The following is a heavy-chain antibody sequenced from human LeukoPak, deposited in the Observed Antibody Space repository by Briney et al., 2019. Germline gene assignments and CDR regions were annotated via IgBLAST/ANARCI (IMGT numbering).Heavy chain of an antibody. D-gene: IGHD3-3*01. CDR1: GGSISSYY. CDR2: IYYSGST. Sequence: SETLSLTCTVSGGSISSYYWSWIRQPPGKGLEWIGYIYYSGSTNYNPSLKSRVTISVDTSKNQFSLKLSSVTAADTAVYYCARAAHGYDFWSGYLDWDQGTLVTVSS. CDR3: ARAAHGYDFWSGYLD. J-gene: IGHJ4*02. V-gene: IGHV4-59*01.